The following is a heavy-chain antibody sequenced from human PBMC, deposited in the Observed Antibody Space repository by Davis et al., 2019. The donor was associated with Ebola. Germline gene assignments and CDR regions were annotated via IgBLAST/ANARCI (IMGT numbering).Heavy chain of an antibody. J-gene: IGHJ5*02. CDR2: INHSGST. CDR1: GGSFSGYY. V-gene: IGHV4-34*01. D-gene: IGHD6-13*01. Sequence: MPSETLSLTCAVYGGSFSGYYWSWIRQPPGKGLEWIGEINHSGSTNYNPSLKSRVTVSVDTSKNQFSLKLSSVTAADTAVYYCARGRGYSSSWRKNWFDPWGQGTLVTVSS. CDR3: ARGRGYSSSWRKNWFDP.